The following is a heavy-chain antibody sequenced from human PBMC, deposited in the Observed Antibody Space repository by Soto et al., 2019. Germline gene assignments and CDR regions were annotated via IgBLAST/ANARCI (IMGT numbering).Heavy chain of an antibody. D-gene: IGHD3-3*01. V-gene: IGHV3-23*01. CDR3: AKGKVFGVVIIGAY. CDR2: ITSSGGNT. CDR1: GFTFGSYA. Sequence: GGSLRLSCAASGFTFGSYAMSWVRQAPGKGLEWVSAITSSGGNTYYADAVKGRFTISRDNSKNTLYLQMNSLRAEDTAVYYCAKGKVFGVVIIGAYWGQGTLVTVSS. J-gene: IGHJ4*02.